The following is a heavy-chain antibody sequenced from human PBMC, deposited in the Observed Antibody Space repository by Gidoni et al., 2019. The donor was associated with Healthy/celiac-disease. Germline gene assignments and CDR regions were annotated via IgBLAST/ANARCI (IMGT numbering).Heavy chain of an antibody. J-gene: IGHJ6*02. CDR3: ARWAGNGFGESPLGLPHQYYYYGMDV. V-gene: IGHV4-4*02. CDR1: GGSISSSNW. Sequence: QVQLQESGPGLVKPSGTLSLTCAVSGGSISSSNWWSWVRQPPGKGLEWIGEIYHSGSTNYNPSLKSRVTISVDKSKNQFSLKLSSVTAADTAVYYCARWAGNGFGESPLGLPHQYYYYGMDVWGQGTTVTVSS. CDR2: IYHSGST. D-gene: IGHD3-10*01.